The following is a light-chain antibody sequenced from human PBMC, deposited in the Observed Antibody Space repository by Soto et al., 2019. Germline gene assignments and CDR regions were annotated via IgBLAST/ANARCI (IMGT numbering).Light chain of an antibody. CDR1: QSVSTN. Sequence: VMTHSPATLSVSPGERAALSCRASQSVSTNLAWYQQKPGQPPRLLIYFASTRAPAVPARFTAGGSGTEFTLTISILQSDDLAVYYCQQYDKWPRTFGQGTKVEIK. CDR3: QQYDKWPRT. CDR2: FAS. V-gene: IGKV3-15*01. J-gene: IGKJ1*01.